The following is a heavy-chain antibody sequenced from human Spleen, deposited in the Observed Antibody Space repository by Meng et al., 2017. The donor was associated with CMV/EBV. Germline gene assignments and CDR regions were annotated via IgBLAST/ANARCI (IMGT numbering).Heavy chain of an antibody. J-gene: IGHJ4*02. CDR2: VNHSGST. Sequence: SETLSLTCAVYGGPFSGYYWTWIRQPPGKGLGWIGEVNHSGSTNYKPSLKSRVTISVDTSKNQFSLRLSSVSAADTAVYYCARGPQSSGAHAMDYWGQGTLVTVSS. V-gene: IGHV4-34*01. CDR1: GGPFSGYY. D-gene: IGHD6-25*01. CDR3: ARGPQSSGAHAMDY.